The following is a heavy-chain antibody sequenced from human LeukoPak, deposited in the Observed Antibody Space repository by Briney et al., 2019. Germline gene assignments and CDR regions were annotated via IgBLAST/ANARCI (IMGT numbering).Heavy chain of an antibody. CDR2: ISGSGGST. D-gene: IGHD6-19*01. Sequence: GGSLRLSCAASGFTFSSYAMSWVRQAPGKGLEWVSAISGSGGSTYYADSMKGRFTISRDNARKTLYLQMSSLRAEDTAVYYCARDNSEGQWLVGNWFDPWGQGTLVTVSS. V-gene: IGHV3-23*01. CDR1: GFTFSSYA. J-gene: IGHJ5*02. CDR3: ARDNSEGQWLVGNWFDP.